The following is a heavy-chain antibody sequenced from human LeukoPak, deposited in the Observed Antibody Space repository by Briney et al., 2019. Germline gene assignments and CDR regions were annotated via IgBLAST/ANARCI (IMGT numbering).Heavy chain of an antibody. Sequence: GGSLRLSCAASGFTFSSYWMHWVRQAPGKGLVWVSRINSDGSSTSYADSVKGRFTISRDNAENTLYLQMNSLRAEDTAVYYCARSPVVVPAAVDYWGQGTLVTVSS. J-gene: IGHJ4*02. CDR2: INSDGSST. V-gene: IGHV3-74*01. CDR3: ARSPVVVPAAVDY. D-gene: IGHD2-2*01. CDR1: GFTFSSYW.